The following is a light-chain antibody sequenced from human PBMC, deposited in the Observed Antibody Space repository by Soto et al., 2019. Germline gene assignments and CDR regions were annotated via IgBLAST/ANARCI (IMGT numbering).Light chain of an antibody. CDR2: AAS. CDR1: QSISIY. J-gene: IGKJ2*01. Sequence: DIQVTQSPSSLSASVGDRVTITCRASQSISIYLNWYQQKPGKAPKLLIYAASSLQSGVPSRFSGSGSGTAFTLTISSLQTEDFATYYCQQSYSTPHTFGQGTKVDIK. CDR3: QQSYSTPHT. V-gene: IGKV1-39*01.